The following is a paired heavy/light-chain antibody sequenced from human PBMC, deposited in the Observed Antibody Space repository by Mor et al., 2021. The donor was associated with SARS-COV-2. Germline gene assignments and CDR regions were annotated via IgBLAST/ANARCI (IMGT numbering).Heavy chain of an antibody. CDR1: GFSFSNYA. D-gene: IGHD6-13*01. CDR2: ISSSGDST. Sequence: EVQLVESGGGLVQPGGSLRLSCSASGFSFSNYAMNWVRQAPGKGLEYVSAISSSGDSTYYADSVKGRFTISRDNSKNTLYFQMSSLRSEDTAVYYCVRRAVAGPGEWSRYFDYWGQGTLVTVSS. CDR3: VRRAVAGPGEWSRYFDY. J-gene: IGHJ4*02. V-gene: IGHV3-64D*06.
Light chain of an antibody. CDR2: KAS. CDR1: QSISSW. J-gene: IGKJ1*01. CDR3: QQYKSAWT. V-gene: IGKV1-5*03. Sequence: DIQMTQSPSTLSASVGDRVTITCRASQSISSWLAWYQQKPGKAPKLLIYKASSLESGVPSRFSGSGSGTEFTLTISSLQPDDFATYYCQQYKSAWTFGQGTKVEIK.